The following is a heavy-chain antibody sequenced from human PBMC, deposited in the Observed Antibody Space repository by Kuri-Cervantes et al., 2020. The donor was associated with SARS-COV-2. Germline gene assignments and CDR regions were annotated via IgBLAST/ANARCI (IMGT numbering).Heavy chain of an antibody. D-gene: IGHD6-13*01. CDR2: ISGSGGST. J-gene: IGHJ6*02. CDR3: AKDGLAAAGLHYYYYYGMDV. Sequence: GVLRLSCAASGFTFSSYAMSWVRQAPGKGLEWVSAISGSGGSTYYADSVKGRFTISRDNSKNTLYLQMNSLRAEDTAVYYCAKDGLAAAGLHYYYYYGMDVWGQGTTVTVSS. V-gene: IGHV3-23*01. CDR1: GFTFSSYA.